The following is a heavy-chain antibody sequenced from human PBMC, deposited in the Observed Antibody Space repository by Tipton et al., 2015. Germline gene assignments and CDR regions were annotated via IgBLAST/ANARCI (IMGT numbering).Heavy chain of an antibody. V-gene: IGHV3-72*01. Sequence: GSLRLSCAASGFTFSDYYMDWVRQAPGKGLEWVGRSRNRPNSYISDYAASVEGRFIISRDDSKISLYLQLNSLKTEDTAVYYCVRSSGGVYPDYWGQGTLVTVSS. CDR1: GFTFSDYY. CDR2: SRNRPNSYIS. D-gene: IGHD3-16*01. CDR3: VRSSGGVYPDY. J-gene: IGHJ4*02.